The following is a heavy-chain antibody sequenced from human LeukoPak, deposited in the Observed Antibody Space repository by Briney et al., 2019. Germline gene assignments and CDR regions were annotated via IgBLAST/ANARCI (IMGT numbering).Heavy chain of an antibody. V-gene: IGHV3-21*01. J-gene: IGHJ4*02. D-gene: IGHD3-16*01. Sequence: GGSLRLSCAASGFTFSSYSMNWVRQAPGKGLEGVSSISSSSSYIYYADSVKGRFTISRDNAKNSLYLQMNGLGAEDTAVYYCARELNGYGYYFFDYWGPGTLVTVSS. CDR3: ARELNGYGYYFFDY. CDR1: GFTFSSYS. CDR2: ISSSSSYI.